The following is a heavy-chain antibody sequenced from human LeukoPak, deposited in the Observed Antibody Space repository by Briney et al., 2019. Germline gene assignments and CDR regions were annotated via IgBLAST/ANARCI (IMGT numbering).Heavy chain of an antibody. Sequence: PGGSLRLSCAASGFTFSSYEMNWVRQAPGKGLEWVSYISSSGSTIYYADSVKGRFTISRDNAKNTLYLQMYSLRAEDTAVYYCARVVYYYDSSGYPNAFDMWGQGTMVTVSS. CDR3: ARVVYYYDSSGYPNAFDM. J-gene: IGHJ3*02. D-gene: IGHD3-22*01. V-gene: IGHV3-48*03. CDR2: ISSSGSTI. CDR1: GFTFSSYE.